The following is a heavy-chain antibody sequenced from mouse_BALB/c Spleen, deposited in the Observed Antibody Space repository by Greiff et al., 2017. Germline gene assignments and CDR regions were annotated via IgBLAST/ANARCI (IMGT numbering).Heavy chain of an antibody. V-gene: IGHV5-17*02. J-gene: IGHJ4*01. CDR2: ISSGSSTI. CDR1: GFTFSSFG. Sequence: EVKLVESGGGLVKPGGSLKLSCAASGFTFSSFGMHWVRQAPEKGLEWVAYISSGSSTIYYADTVKGRFTISRDNPKNTLFLQMTSLRSEDTAMYYCARERGAMDYWGQGTSVTVSS. CDR3: ARERGAMDY.